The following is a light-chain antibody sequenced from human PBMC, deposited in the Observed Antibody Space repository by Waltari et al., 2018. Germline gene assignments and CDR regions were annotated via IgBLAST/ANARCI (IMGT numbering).Light chain of an antibody. J-gene: IGLJ2*01. CDR2: GQS. Sequence: QSVLTQPPSVSGAPGQRVTISCTGSSSHIGAGYDVPWYQQLPGTAPKLLIYGQSNRPSGVPDRCSGSKSGTSASLAITGRQAEDEADYYCQSDDSSLSGVVFGGGTKLTVL. CDR1: SSHIGAGYD. CDR3: QSDDSSLSGVV. V-gene: IGLV1-40*01.